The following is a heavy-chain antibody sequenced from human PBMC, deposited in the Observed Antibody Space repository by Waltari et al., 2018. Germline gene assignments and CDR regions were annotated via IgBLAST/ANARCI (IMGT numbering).Heavy chain of an antibody. CDR2: IIPIFGTT. V-gene: IGHV1-69*01. J-gene: IGHJ4*02. CDR3: ARWIVVTAAELDY. CDR1: GGTFSSHA. Sequence: QVQLVQSGAEVKKPGSSVKVSCKASGGTFSSHAISWVRQAPGQGLEWMGGIIPIFGTTTYAQKYEGRVTITADESTSTASKELSSLRSEDTAVYYCARWIVVTAAELDYWGQGTLVTVSS. D-gene: IGHD1-26*01.